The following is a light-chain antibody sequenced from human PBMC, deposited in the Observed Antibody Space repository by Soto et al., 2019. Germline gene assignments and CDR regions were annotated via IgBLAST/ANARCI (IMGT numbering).Light chain of an antibody. CDR3: QQYNNYSPYT. CDR2: DAS. J-gene: IGKJ2*01. CDR1: QTISSW. V-gene: IGKV1-5*01. Sequence: DIPMTQSPSTLSASVGDRVTITCRASQTISSWLAWYQQKPGKAPKLLIYDASSLESGVPSRFSGSGSGTEFTLTISSLQPDDFATYYCQQYNNYSPYTFGQGTKLEI.